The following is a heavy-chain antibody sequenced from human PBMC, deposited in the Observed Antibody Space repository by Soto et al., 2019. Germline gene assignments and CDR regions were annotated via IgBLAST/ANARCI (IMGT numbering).Heavy chain of an antibody. CDR2: SRKKLGFYTR. J-gene: IGHJ3*02. V-gene: IGHV3-72*01. Sequence: GGSLRLSCVASGFTFSDHYIDWVRQAPGKGLEWVGRSRKKLGFYTREYAASVRGRFTISRDDSKNSMYLEMNSLKREDTAVYYCAQTAYFDGFDIRGPGTIVTLSS. CDR3: AQTAYFDGFDI. D-gene: IGHD3-9*01. CDR1: GFTFSDHY.